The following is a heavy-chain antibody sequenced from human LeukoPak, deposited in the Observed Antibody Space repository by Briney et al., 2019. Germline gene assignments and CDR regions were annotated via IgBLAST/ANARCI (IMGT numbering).Heavy chain of an antibody. CDR1: GFTFSSYA. Sequence: AGGSLRLSCAASGFTFSSYAMHWVRQATGKGLEWVSAIGTAGDTYYPGSVKGRFTISRENAKNSLYLQMNSLRAGDTAVYYCARASGYYYDSSGHFDYWGQGTLVTVSS. V-gene: IGHV3-13*01. CDR3: ARASGYYYDSSGHFDY. J-gene: IGHJ4*02. D-gene: IGHD3-22*01. CDR2: IGTAGDT.